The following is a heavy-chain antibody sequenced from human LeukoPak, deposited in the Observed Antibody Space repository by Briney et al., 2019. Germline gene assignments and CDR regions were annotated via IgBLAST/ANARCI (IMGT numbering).Heavy chain of an antibody. CDR1: GYTFTSYG. CDR3: ARDHYSSGWYGY. Sequence: GASVKVSCKASGYTFTSYGISWVRQAPGQGLEWMGIINPSGGSTSYAQRFQGRVTMTRDTSTNTVYMELSSLRSEDTAVYYCARDHYSSGWYGYWGQGTLVTVSS. D-gene: IGHD6-19*01. CDR2: INPSGGST. J-gene: IGHJ4*02. V-gene: IGHV1-46*01.